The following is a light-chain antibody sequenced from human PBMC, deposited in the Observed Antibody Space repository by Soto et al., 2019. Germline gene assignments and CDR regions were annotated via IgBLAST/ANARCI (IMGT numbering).Light chain of an antibody. J-gene: IGKJ1*01. Sequence: DIQMTQSPSTLSASVGDRVTITCRASQYIGSRLAWYQQKPGKAPKFLIYDASSLQSGVPSRISGSGSGTEFTLTISSLQPDDFATYYCQQYNTYSPWAFGQGTRVEI. V-gene: IGKV1-5*01. CDR2: DAS. CDR3: QQYNTYSPWA. CDR1: QYIGSR.